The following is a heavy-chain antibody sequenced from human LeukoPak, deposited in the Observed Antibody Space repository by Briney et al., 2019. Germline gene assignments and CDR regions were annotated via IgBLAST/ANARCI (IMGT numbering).Heavy chain of an antibody. V-gene: IGHV4-38-2*01. CDR3: ARRDTYYDFWSGYHNWFDL. CDR1: GYSISSGYY. J-gene: IGHJ5*02. CDR2: IYHSGST. D-gene: IGHD3-3*01. Sequence: SEXXXLTCAVSGYSISSGYYWGWIRQPPGKGLEWVGSIYHSGSTYYNPSLKSPVTISVHTSKTQFSLKLSSVTAADTAVYYCARRDTYYDFWSGYHNWFDLWGQGTLVTVSS.